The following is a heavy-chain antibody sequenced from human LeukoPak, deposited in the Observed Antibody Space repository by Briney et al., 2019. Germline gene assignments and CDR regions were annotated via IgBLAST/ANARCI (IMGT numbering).Heavy chain of an antibody. CDR1: GFTFSSYG. CDR2: ISGSGGST. CDR3: AKMAIAAAGTKKQHNWFDP. Sequence: PGGTLRLSCAASGFTFSSYGMSWVRQAPGKGLEWVSAISGSGGSTYYADSVKGRFTISRDNSKNTLYLQMNSLRAEDTAVYYCAKMAIAAAGTKKQHNWFDPWGQGTLVTVSS. D-gene: IGHD6-13*01. J-gene: IGHJ5*02. V-gene: IGHV3-23*01.